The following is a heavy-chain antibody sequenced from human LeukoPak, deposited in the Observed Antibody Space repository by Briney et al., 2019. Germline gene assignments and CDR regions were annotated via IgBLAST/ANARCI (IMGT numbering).Heavy chain of an antibody. J-gene: IGHJ4*02. Sequence: PGGSLRLSCTASGFTFSDHHMSWLRQAPGKGLEWVSYIGGSGAPIQYADCVKGRFTVSRDHADNSLFLQVDSLRAEDTAIYYCARDRRPSVYGGLDNWGQGTLVTVSS. V-gene: IGHV3-11*01. CDR3: ARDRRPSVYGGLDN. CDR2: IGGSGAPI. D-gene: IGHD4/OR15-4a*01. CDR1: GFTFSDHH.